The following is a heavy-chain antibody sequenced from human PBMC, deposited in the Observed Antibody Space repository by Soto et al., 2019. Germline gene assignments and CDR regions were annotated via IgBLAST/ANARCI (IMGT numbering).Heavy chain of an antibody. CDR2: ISWNSGSI. J-gene: IGHJ3*02. D-gene: IGHD6-19*01. V-gene: IGHV3-9*01. Sequence: GGSLRLSCASSGFTFDDYAMHWVRQAPGKGLEWVSGISWNSGSIGYADSVKGRFTISRDNAKNSLYLQMNSLRAEDTALYYCAKAGTGWLEDAFDIWGQGTMVTVS. CDR1: GFTFDDYA. CDR3: AKAGTGWLEDAFDI.